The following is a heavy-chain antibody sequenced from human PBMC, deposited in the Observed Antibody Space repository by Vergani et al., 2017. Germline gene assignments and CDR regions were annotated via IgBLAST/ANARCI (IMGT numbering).Heavy chain of an antibody. V-gene: IGHV1-3*01. J-gene: IGHJ3*02. CDR3: ARDQKEWELLDNFAFDI. Sequence: QVQLVQSGAEVRKPGASVKVSCKASGYTFTTYAMHWVRQAPGQRLEWMGWINAGNGNTKCSQKFQGRVTITRDTSASTAYMELSSLRFEDTAVYYCARDQKEWELLDNFAFDIWGQGTMVTVSS. CDR1: GYTFTTYA. D-gene: IGHD1-26*01. CDR2: INAGNGNT.